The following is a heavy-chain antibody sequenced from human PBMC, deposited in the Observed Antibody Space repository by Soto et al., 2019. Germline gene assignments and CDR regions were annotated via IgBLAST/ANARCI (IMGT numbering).Heavy chain of an antibody. CDR3: ARDTRYYGNRGIDS. CDR1: GGSISGGGNY. V-gene: IGHV4-31*03. D-gene: IGHD3-22*01. J-gene: IGHJ4*02. Sequence: QVQLQESGPGLVKPSQTLSLTCTVSGGSISGGGNYWSWIRQHPGRGLEWIGFIYYSGSTSYNPSLKSRVSLSVDTSKNQFSLNLISMTAADTAVYYCARDTRYYGNRGIDSWGQGTLVTVSS. CDR2: IYYSGST.